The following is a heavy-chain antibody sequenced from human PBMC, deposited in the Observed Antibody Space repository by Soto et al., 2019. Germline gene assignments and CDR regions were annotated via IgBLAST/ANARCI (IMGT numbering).Heavy chain of an antibody. CDR2: IYYSGST. CDR1: GGSISSSSYY. V-gene: IGHV4-39*01. J-gene: IGHJ5*02. Sequence: SETLSLTCTVPGGSISSSSYYWGWIRQPPGKGLEWIGSIYYSGSTYYNPSLKSRVTISVDTSKNQFSLKLSSVTAADTAVYYCARHVRQFRIAAAGGWFDPWGQGTLVTVSS. D-gene: IGHD6-13*01. CDR3: ARHVRQFRIAAAGGWFDP.